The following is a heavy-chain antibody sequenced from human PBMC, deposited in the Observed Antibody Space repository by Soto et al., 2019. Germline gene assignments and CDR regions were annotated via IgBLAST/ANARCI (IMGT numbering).Heavy chain of an antibody. V-gene: IGHV4-61*01. J-gene: IGHJ4*02. D-gene: IGHD1-1*01. CDR1: GGSVSSGSYY. Sequence: PSETLSLTCTVSGGSVSSGSYYWSWFRHPPGKGLEWIGYSYYSGTTTYNPSLKSRVTMPIDTSKNQFSLKLSSVTAADSAVYYCARERTGDPTFFDYWGQGTLVTVSS. CDR3: ARERTGDPTFFDY. CDR2: SYYSGTT.